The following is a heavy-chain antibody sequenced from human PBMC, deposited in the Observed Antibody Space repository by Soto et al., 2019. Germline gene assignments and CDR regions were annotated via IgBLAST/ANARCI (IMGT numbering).Heavy chain of an antibody. CDR3: AKDLQAYVDYVYYGYGLEA. J-gene: IGHJ6*02. Sequence: QLVESGGGVVPPGASLRLSCAASGFTFSTFGMHWVRQTPGKGLERVVVISYDGNNKVYADSVKGRFTISRANFKNTEDLVMSNLKVDDTAVYYCAKDLQAYVDYVYYGYGLEAWGQGATVSVSS. V-gene: IGHV3-30*18. CDR1: GFTFSTFG. D-gene: IGHD3-16*01. CDR2: ISYDGNNK.